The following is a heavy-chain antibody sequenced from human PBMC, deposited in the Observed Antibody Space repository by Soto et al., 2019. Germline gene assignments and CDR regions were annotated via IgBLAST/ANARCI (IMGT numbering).Heavy chain of an antibody. CDR3: TRGGTRTTYWGLFDS. V-gene: IGHV3-74*01. J-gene: IGHJ4*02. CDR1: GFTFSDNW. D-gene: IGHD7-27*01. Sequence: EVKVVESGGGLGQPGGSLRLSCAASGFTFSDNWMHWVRQPPGKGPVWVSRISGDASSTSYADSVKGRFTISRDSAKNTVYLQMDSLSVEDTAVYYCTRGGTRTTYWGLFDSWGQGTLVTVSS. CDR2: ISGDASST.